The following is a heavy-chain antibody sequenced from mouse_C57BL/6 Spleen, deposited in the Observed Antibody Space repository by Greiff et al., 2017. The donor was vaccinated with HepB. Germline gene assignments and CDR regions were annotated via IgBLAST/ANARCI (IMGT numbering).Heavy chain of an antibody. CDR3: ARSTWYDYDVWYFDV. V-gene: IGHV1-42*01. Sequence: VQLQQSGPELVKPGASVKISCKASGYSFTGYYMNWVKQSPEKSLEWIGEINPSTGGTTYNQKFKAKATLTVDKSSSTAYMQLKSLTSEDSAVYYWARSTWYDYDVWYFDVWGTGTTVTVSS. CDR1: GYSFTGYY. J-gene: IGHJ1*03. D-gene: IGHD2-4*01. CDR2: INPSTGGT.